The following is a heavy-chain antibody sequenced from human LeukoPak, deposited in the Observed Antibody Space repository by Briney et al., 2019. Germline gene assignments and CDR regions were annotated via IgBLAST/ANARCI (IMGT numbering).Heavy chain of an antibody. CDR1: GFTFSSYN. D-gene: IGHD1-26*01. CDR3: ARDDGRYQSRGFDY. J-gene: IGHJ4*02. CDR2: ISGSSSTI. V-gene: IGHV3-48*02. Sequence: GGSLRLSCAASGFTFSSYNMNRVRQAPGKGLEWVSCISGSSSTIYYADSVKGRFTISRDNAMNSLYLQMNSLRDEDTAVYYCARDDGRYQSRGFDYWGQGTLVTVSS.